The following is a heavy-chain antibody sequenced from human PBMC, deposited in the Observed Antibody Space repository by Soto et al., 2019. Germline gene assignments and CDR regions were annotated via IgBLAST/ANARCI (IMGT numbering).Heavy chain of an antibody. CDR3: ARGDVIDI. J-gene: IGHJ3*02. Sequence: SQTLSLPCGVSGDSVSSSSAACNVVRQSPSRGLEWLGRTYYRSKWKTDYAVSVRGRITINPDTSNNQFSLQLNSVTPGDTAVYYCARGDVIDIWGRGTMVTVS. CDR1: GDSVSSSSAA. CDR2: TYYRSKWKT. V-gene: IGHV6-1*01.